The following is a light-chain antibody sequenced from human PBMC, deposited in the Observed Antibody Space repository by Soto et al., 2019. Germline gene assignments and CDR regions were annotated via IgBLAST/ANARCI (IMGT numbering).Light chain of an antibody. J-gene: IGKJ4*01. CDR2: WAS. Sequence: DIVMTQSPDSLAVSLGERATTNRQSSQTFLYGSNNDNYLAWYQQRPGQPPKLLIYWASMRESGVPDRFSGSGSGTDFTLTITSLQAEDVAVYYCQQYYSLPLTFGEGTKVDIK. CDR1: QTFLYGSNNDNY. CDR3: QQYYSLPLT. V-gene: IGKV4-1*01.